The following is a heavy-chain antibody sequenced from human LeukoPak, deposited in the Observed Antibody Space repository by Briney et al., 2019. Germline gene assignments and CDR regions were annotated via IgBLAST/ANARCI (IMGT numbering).Heavy chain of an antibody. CDR2: IWYDGSNK. D-gene: IGHD2-8*01. V-gene: IGHV3-33*01. J-gene: IGHJ6*02. CDR1: GFTFRDSG. CDR3: ARDACSNGVCHSTYGLDV. Sequence: PGRSLRLSCAASGFTFRDSGMHWVRQAPGKGLEWVAGIWYDGSNKYYVDSVEGRFTISRDNSKNTLYLQMNSLRAEDTAVYYCARDACSNGVCHSTYGLDVWGQGTTVTVSS.